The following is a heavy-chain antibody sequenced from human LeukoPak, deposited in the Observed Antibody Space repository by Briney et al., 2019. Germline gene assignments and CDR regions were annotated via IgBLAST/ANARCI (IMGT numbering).Heavy chain of an antibody. CDR1: GYTFTNYY. V-gene: IGHV1-46*01. Sequence: ASVKVSCKASGYTFTNYYMHWVRQAPGQGLEWMGIINPSGGSTSYAQKFQGRVTMTRDTSTSTVYMELSSLRSEDTAVYYCARALGIAAAVDYWGQGTLVTVSS. CDR2: INPSGGST. J-gene: IGHJ4*02. D-gene: IGHD6-13*01. CDR3: ARALGIAAAVDY.